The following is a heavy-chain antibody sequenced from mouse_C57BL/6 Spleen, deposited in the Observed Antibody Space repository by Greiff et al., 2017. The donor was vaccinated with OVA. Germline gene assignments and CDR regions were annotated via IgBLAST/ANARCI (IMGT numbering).Heavy chain of an antibody. D-gene: IGHD2-4*01. J-gene: IGHJ1*03. V-gene: IGHV3-6*01. Sequence: EVKLVESGPGLVKPSQSLSLTCSVTGYSITSGYYWNWIRQFPGNKLEWMGYISYDGSNNYNPSLKNRISITRDTSKNQFFLKLNSVTTEDTATYYCARDLITTYFDVWGTGTTVTVSS. CDR2: ISYDGSN. CDR3: ARDLITTYFDV. CDR1: GYSITSGYY.